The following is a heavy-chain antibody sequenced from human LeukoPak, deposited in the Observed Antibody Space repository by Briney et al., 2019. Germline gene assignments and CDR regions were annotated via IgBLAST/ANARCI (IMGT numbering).Heavy chain of an antibody. J-gene: IGHJ4*02. CDR2: IYTSGST. CDR1: GGSISSGSYY. CDR3: ARGRLYCSGGSCPPAH. V-gene: IGHV4-61*02. Sequence: PSETLSLTCTVSGGSISSGSYYWSWIRQPAGKGLEWIGRIYTSGSTNYNPSLKSRVTISVDTSKNQFSLKLSSVTAADTAVYYCARGRLYCSGGSCPPAHWGQGTLVTVSS. D-gene: IGHD2-15*01.